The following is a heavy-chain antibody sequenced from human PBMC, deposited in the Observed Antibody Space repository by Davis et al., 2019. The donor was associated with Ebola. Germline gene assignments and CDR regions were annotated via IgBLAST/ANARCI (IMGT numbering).Heavy chain of an antibody. D-gene: IGHD3-10*01. CDR1: GFTFSSYA. Sequence: GESLKISCAASGFTFSSYAMTWVRQAPGKGLEWVSSISGSAGTTYYADSVRGRFTISRDNSKNTLYLQMNSLRAEDTAVYYCAKDMDPLGRGYYYNYGMDVWGQGTTVTVSS. V-gene: IGHV3-23*01. CDR2: ISGSAGTT. CDR3: AKDMDPLGRGYYYNYGMDV. J-gene: IGHJ6*02.